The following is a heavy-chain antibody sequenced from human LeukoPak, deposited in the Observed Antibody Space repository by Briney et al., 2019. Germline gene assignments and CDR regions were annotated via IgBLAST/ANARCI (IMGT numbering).Heavy chain of an antibody. CDR1: GFTISSNY. Sequence: GGSLRLSCAASGFTISSNYMSWVRQAPGKGLEWVSVIYSGGSTYYADSVRGRFTISRDNSKNTLYLQMNSLRAEDTAVYYCARGWWDIVVVVAATDAFDIWGQGTMVTVSS. CDR2: IYSGGST. V-gene: IGHV3-66*01. D-gene: IGHD2-15*01. CDR3: ARGWWDIVVVVAATDAFDI. J-gene: IGHJ3*02.